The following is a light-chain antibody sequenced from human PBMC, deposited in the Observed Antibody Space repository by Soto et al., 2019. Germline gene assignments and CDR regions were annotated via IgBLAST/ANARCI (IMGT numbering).Light chain of an antibody. CDR3: QQYNSFSGT. CDR2: DAS. V-gene: IGKV1-5*01. J-gene: IGKJ2*02. CDR1: QSISTW. Sequence: DIQMTQSPSTLSASVGDRVTITCRAGQSISTWLAWYQQKPGKAPKLLIYDASSLQSGVPSRFSGSGSEIEFTLTISSLQPDDFATYYCQQYNSFSGTFGQGTKLEIK.